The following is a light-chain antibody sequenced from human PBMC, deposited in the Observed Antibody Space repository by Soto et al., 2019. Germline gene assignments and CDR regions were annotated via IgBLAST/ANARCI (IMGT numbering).Light chain of an antibody. CDR1: QGISSY. Sequence: IPLTQSPSSLSASFGDRVTITCRASQGISSYLAWYQQKPGKAPKLLIYAASTLQSGVPSRFSGSGSGTDFTLTISSLQPEDFATYYCQQLNSYPSITFGQGTRLEI. V-gene: IGKV1-9*01. CDR2: AAS. CDR3: QQLNSYPSIT. J-gene: IGKJ5*01.